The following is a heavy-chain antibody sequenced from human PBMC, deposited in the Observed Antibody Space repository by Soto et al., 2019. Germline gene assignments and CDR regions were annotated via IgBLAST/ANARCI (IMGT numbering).Heavy chain of an antibody. Sequence: EVQLVESGGGLVKPGGSLRLSCAASGFTFSSYSMNWVRQAPGKGLEWVSSISSSSSYIYYADSVKGRFTISRDNAKNTLYQQMNSLRAEDTAVYFCARDREYYCSSTSCYEEFNWGQGTLVTVSS. CDR3: ARDREYYCSSTSCYEEFN. J-gene: IGHJ4*02. CDR2: ISSSSSYI. CDR1: GFTFSSYS. D-gene: IGHD2-2*01. V-gene: IGHV3-21*01.